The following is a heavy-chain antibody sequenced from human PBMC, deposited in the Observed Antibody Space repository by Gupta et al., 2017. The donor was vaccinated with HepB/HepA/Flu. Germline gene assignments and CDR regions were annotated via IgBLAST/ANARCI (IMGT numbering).Heavy chain of an antibody. J-gene: IGHJ4*02. CDR1: GFTLSSYW. V-gene: IGHV3-74*01. CDR3: VRDFGGPVDS. Sequence: EVQVVESGGGLVQPGGSLRLSCAASGFTLSSYWMHWVRQAPGKGLVWVSRINEHGNVIYHGESVRGRFTISRDSAKNTLYLQMNSLRTEDTAVYYCVRDFGGPVDSWGQGTLVTVSS. D-gene: IGHD3-10*01. CDR2: INEHGNVI.